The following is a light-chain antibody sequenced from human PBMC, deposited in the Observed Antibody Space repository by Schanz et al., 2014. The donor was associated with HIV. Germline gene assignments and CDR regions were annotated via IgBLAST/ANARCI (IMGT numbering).Light chain of an antibody. J-gene: IGKJ2*01. Sequence: IQMTQSPSTVSTSVGDRVTLTCRASQTIGRLLAWYQQKPGRAPKLLIYQASILETGVPSRFSGSGSGTSFTLTINGLQPDDFATYYCQQCDSFPYTFGQGTKLDIK. CDR2: QAS. CDR3: QQCDSFPYT. V-gene: IGKV1-5*03. CDR1: QTIGRL.